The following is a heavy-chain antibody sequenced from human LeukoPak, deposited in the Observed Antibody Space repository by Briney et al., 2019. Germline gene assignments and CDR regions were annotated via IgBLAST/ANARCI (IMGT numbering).Heavy chain of an antibody. V-gene: IGHV3-30*04. CDR1: GFTFSSYA. D-gene: IGHD1-26*01. J-gene: IGHJ4*02. Sequence: GGSLRLSCAASGFTFSSYAMHWVRQAPGKGLEWVAVISYDGSNKYYADSVKGRFTISRDNSKNTLYLQMNSLRVEDTAVYYCTRDGSYYGQYYFDYWGQGILVTVSS. CDR3: TRDGSYYGQYYFDY. CDR2: ISYDGSNK.